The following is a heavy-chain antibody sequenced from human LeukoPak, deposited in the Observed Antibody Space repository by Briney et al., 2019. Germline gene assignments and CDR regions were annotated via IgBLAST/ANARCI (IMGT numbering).Heavy chain of an antibody. CDR2: INHSGST. Sequence: LETLSLTXAVFGGSFRGYYWSWIRQPPGKGLEWIGEINHSGSTNYNPSLKSRVTISVDTSKNQFSLKLSSVTAADTSVYYCARGRITISWGQGTLVTVSS. CDR3: ARGRITIS. CDR1: GGSFRGYY. V-gene: IGHV4-34*01. D-gene: IGHD3-3*01. J-gene: IGHJ5*02.